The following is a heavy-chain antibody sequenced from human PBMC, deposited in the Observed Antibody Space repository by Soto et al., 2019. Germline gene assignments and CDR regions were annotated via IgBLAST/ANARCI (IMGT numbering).Heavy chain of an antibody. V-gene: IGHV4-30-2*01. Sequence: PSETLSLTCAVSGGSISSGGYSWSWIRQPPGKGLEWVGYIYHSGSTYYNPSLKSRVTISVDRSKNQFSLKLSSVTAADTAVYYCAISVGGYYVFWSGYLQDYYYGMDVWGQGTTVTVSS. CDR1: GGSISSGGYS. D-gene: IGHD3-3*01. J-gene: IGHJ6*02. CDR2: IYHSGST. CDR3: AISVGGYYVFWSGYLQDYYYGMDV.